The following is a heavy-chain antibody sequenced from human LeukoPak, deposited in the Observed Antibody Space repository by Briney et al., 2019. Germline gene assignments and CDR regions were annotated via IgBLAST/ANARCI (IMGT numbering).Heavy chain of an antibody. CDR3: ARGDTGAWN. J-gene: IGHJ4*02. Sequence: LVSSVSSSGSYIYYADSVKGRFTISRDNAKNSLFLQMNSLRVEDTAVYYCARGDTGAWNWGQGTLVTVSS. CDR2: VSSSGSYI. D-gene: IGHD1-26*01. V-gene: IGHV3-21*06.